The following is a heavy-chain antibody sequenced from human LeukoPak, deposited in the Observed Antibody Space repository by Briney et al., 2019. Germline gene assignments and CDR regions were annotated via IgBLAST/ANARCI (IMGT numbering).Heavy chain of an antibody. J-gene: IGHJ4*02. CDR1: GFTFSSYA. CDR2: ISSSGGST. V-gene: IGHV3-23*01. Sequence: GGSLRLSCAASGFTFSSYAMSWVRQAPGKGLEWVSAISSSGGSTYYADSVKGRFTISRDNSKNSLYLQMNSLRAEDTAVYYCARVNYYGSGSTRVDYWGQGTLVTVSS. D-gene: IGHD3-10*01. CDR3: ARVNYYGSGSTRVDY.